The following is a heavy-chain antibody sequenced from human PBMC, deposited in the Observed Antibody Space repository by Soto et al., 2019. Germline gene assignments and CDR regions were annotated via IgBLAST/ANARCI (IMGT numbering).Heavy chain of an antibody. CDR2: IKQDGSEK. CDR1: GFSFSSYW. V-gene: IGHV3-7*04. J-gene: IGHJ4*02. Sequence: EVQLVESGGGLVQQGGSLRLSCAASGFSFSSYWMSWVRQAPGKGLEWVANIKQDGSEKNYVDSVKGRFTISRDNTKNSLYLQMSSLRAEDTAVYFCGRDVRNWDGGSYSYEYWGQGTLVTVYS. D-gene: IGHD1-26*01. CDR3: GRDVRNWDGGSYSYEY.